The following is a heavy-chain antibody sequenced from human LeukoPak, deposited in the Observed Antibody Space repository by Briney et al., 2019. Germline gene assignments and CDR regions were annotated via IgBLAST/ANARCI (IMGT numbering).Heavy chain of an antibody. J-gene: IGHJ5*02. CDR3: ARDSPVVPAAIGMVGWFDP. CDR1: GGSISSGDYY. CDR2: IYYSGST. Sequence: SETLSLTCTVSGGSISSGDYYWSWIRQPPGKGLEWIGCIYYSGSTYYNPSLKSRVTISVDTSKNQSSLQLSSATAPDTAVYYCARDSPVVPAAIGMVGWFDPWGQGTLVTVSS. D-gene: IGHD2-2*01. V-gene: IGHV4-30-4*02.